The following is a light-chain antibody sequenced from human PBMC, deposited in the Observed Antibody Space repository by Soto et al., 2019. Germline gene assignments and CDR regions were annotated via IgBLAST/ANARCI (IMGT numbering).Light chain of an antibody. J-gene: IGLJ1*01. V-gene: IGLV2-14*01. CDR2: DVS. Sequence: QSALTQPASVSGSPGQSITISCTGTSSDVGGYNYVSWYQQHPGTAPKLMIYDVSNRPSGVSNRFSGSKSGNTASLTISGLQAEDEAAYYCSSYTSSSTLLYVFGTGTKVTVL. CDR3: SSYTSSSTLLYV. CDR1: SSDVGGYNY.